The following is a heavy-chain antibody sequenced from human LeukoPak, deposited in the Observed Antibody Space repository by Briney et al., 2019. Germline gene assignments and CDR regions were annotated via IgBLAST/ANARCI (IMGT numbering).Heavy chain of an antibody. CDR3: ARLERDIVVVVAAGNDAFDI. Sequence: GASVKVSCKASGYTFTSYGISWVRQAPGQGLEWMGWISAYNGNTNYAQKLQGRVTMTTDTSTSTAYMELRSLRSDDTAVYYCARLERDIVVVVAAGNDAFDIWGQGTMVTVSS. CDR2: ISAYNGNT. D-gene: IGHD2-15*01. J-gene: IGHJ3*02. V-gene: IGHV1-18*01. CDR1: GYTFTSYG.